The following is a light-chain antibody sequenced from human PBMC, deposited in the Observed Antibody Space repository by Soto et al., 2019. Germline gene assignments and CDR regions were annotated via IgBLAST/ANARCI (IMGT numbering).Light chain of an antibody. Sequence: EIVLTQSPGTLSLSPGEKATLSCRASQSVSSSYLAWYQQKPGQAPRLLCYGASSRATGIPDRFSGSGSGTDFTLTISRLEPEDFAVYYCQQYGSSITFGQGTRLEIK. J-gene: IGKJ5*01. CDR1: QSVSSSY. CDR2: GAS. CDR3: QQYGSSIT. V-gene: IGKV3-20*01.